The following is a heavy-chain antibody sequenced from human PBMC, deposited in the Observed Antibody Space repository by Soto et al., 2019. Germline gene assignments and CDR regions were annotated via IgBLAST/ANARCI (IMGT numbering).Heavy chain of an antibody. CDR1: GFTFSSYA. V-gene: IGHV3-30-3*01. J-gene: IGHJ6*02. Sequence: QVQLVESGGGVVQPGRSLRLSCAASGFTFSSYAMHWVRQAPGKGLEWVAVISYDGSNKYYADSVKGRFTSSRDNSKKTRYRQMNSLRAEDAAVYYCARSGGGEDYYYGMDVWGQGPTVTVSS. D-gene: IGHD3-16*01. CDR2: ISYDGSNK. CDR3: ARSGGGEDYYYGMDV.